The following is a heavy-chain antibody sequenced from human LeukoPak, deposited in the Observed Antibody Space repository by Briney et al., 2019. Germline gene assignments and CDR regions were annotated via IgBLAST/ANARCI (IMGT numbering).Heavy chain of an antibody. D-gene: IGHD3-3*01. CDR1: GFTFSSYG. Sequence: GGSLRLSCAASGFTFSSYGMHWVRQAPGKGLERVAVISYDGSNKYYADSVKGRFTISRDNSKNTLYLQMNSLRAEDTAVYYCAKTMGDFWSGPWGGFDYWGQGTLVTVSS. J-gene: IGHJ4*02. CDR3: AKTMGDFWSGPWGGFDY. CDR2: ISYDGSNK. V-gene: IGHV3-30*18.